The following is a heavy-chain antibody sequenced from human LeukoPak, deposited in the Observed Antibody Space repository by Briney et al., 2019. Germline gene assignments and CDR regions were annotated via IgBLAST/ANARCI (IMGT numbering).Heavy chain of an antibody. D-gene: IGHD6-13*01. V-gene: IGHV3-9*01. J-gene: IGHJ6*02. CDR1: GFTFDKYD. Sequence: GGSLRLSCAASGFTFDKYDMHWVRQAPGKGLEWVSSITWNSGGINYADSVKGRFTISRDNSKNTLYLQMNSLRAEDTAVYYCASGIAAAGRAYYYYGMDVWGQGTTVTVSS. CDR3: ASGIAAAGRAYYYYGMDV. CDR2: ITWNSGGI.